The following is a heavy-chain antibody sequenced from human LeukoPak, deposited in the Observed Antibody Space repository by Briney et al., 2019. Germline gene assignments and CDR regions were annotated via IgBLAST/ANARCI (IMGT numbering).Heavy chain of an antibody. J-gene: IGHJ4*02. CDR2: IKQDGSEK. CDR1: GLTFSNYW. D-gene: IGHD5-24*01. CDR3: ARQTERGAYNRF. Sequence: PGGSLRLSCAASGLTFSNYWMTWVRQAPGKGLEWVANIKQDGSEKNYVDSAKGRFTISRDNAKNSLYLQMNSLRAEDTAVYYCARQTERGAYNRFWGQGTLVTVSS. V-gene: IGHV3-7*03.